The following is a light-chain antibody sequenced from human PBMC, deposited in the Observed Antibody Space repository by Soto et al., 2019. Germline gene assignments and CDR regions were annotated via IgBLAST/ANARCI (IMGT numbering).Light chain of an antibody. Sequence: EIVLTQSPGTLSLSPGERATLSCRASQSVSSSYLAWYQQKPGQAPRLLIYGASSRAAGSPDRFSGRGSGXXXXXXXXXLXPEXXXXYXCXXYGTSPRTFGQGTKVELK. J-gene: IGKJ1*01. CDR2: GAS. CDR1: QSVSSSY. CDR3: XXYGTSPRT. V-gene: IGKV3-20*01.